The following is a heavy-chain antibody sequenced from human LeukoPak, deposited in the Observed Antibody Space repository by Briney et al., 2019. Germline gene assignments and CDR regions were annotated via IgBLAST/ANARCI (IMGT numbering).Heavy chain of an antibody. CDR1: GFTFSSYW. V-gene: IGHV3-7*01. CDR2: IKEDGSEK. Sequence: GGSLRLSCAASGFTFSSYWMTWARQAPGKGLEWVANIKEDGSEKKYVDSVKGRFTISRDNAKNSLYLQMNSLRAEDTAVYYCAREGEWDYYDSSGYHDYWGQGTLVTVSS. D-gene: IGHD3-22*01. J-gene: IGHJ4*02. CDR3: AREGEWDYYDSSGYHDY.